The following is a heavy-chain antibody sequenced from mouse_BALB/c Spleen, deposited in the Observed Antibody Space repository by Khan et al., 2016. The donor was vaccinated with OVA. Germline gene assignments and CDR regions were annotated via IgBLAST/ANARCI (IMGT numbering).Heavy chain of an antibody. CDR3: VRDGAYYWNDGWFAY. CDR2: INPNNGYT. CDR1: GYTFTSYT. D-gene: IGHD2-14*01. Sequence: QVRLQQSGAELARPGASVKMSCKASGYTFTSYTIHWIKLRPGQGLEWIGYINPNNGYTNYNQKFKDKATLTADKSSTTVYMQLSSLTSDDSAVYNCVRDGAYYWNDGWFAYWGQGTLVTVSA. J-gene: IGHJ3*01. V-gene: IGHV1-4*01.